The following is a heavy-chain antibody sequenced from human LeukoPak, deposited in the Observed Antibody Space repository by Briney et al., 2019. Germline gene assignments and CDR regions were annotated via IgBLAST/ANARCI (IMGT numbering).Heavy chain of an antibody. V-gene: IGHV4-31*03. Sequence: SETLSLTCTVSGGSITAGGYYWSWIRQHPGKGLEWIGYIYYSDNTYYNPSLKSRVTISADTSKNQFSLKLNSVTAADTAVYYCARARGDSSRLDYWGQGTLVTVSS. CDR3: ARARGDSSRLDY. CDR2: IYYSDNT. D-gene: IGHD4-17*01. J-gene: IGHJ4*02. CDR1: GGSITAGGYY.